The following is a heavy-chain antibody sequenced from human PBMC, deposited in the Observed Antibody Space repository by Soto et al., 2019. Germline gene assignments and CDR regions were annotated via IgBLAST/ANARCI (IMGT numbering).Heavy chain of an antibody. CDR1: GGSISSGGYY. J-gene: IGHJ6*02. CDR3: ARDCISTSCYNLVGMDV. V-gene: IGHV4-31*03. Sequence: QVQLQESGPGLVKPSQTLSLTCTVSGGSISSGGYYWSWIRQHPGKGLEWIGYIYYSGSTYYNPSLKSRVTISVDTSKNQFSLKLSSVTAADTAVYYCARDCISTSCYNLVGMDVWGQGTTVTVSS. CDR2: IYYSGST. D-gene: IGHD2-2*02.